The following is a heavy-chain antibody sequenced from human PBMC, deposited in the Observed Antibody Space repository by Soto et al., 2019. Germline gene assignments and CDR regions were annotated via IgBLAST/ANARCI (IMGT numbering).Heavy chain of an antibody. D-gene: IGHD3-10*01. CDR2: IGPYNGRT. J-gene: IGHJ4*02. Sequence: ASVKVSCKASGYAFRHYGITWVRQAPGQGLEWMGWIGPYNGRTNYAQKLQDRVTMTTDTSTGTAYMVLRSLRSDDTAVYFCVRDLDGSGSYYTNYRGQRTLVTVSS. V-gene: IGHV1-18*01. CDR1: GYAFRHYG. CDR3: VRDLDGSGSYYTNY.